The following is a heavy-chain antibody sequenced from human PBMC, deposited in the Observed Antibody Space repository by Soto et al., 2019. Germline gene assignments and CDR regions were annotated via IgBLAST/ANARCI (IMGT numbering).Heavy chain of an antibody. Sequence: EVQLVESGGGLIQPGGSLRLSCAASGFTVSSHYMSWVRQAPGKGLEWVSVIYSGGSTYYADSVKGRFTISRDNSKNTLYLQMNSLRAEDTAVYYCARAIAAIAGGMDVWGQGTTVTVSS. D-gene: IGHD6-13*01. V-gene: IGHV3-53*01. CDR3: ARAIAAIAGGMDV. CDR2: IYSGGST. CDR1: GFTVSSHY. J-gene: IGHJ6*02.